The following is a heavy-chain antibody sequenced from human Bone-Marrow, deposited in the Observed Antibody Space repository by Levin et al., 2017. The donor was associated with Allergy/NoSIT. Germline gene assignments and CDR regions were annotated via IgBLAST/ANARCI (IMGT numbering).Heavy chain of an antibody. CDR1: GYTFIGYY. Sequence: ASVKVSCKASGYTFIGYYVYWVRQAPGQGLEWMGRFNPNSGGTNYAQKFQDRVTMTRDTSINTTYMELTRLRSDDTAIYYCATGVGKHLDVWGHGTSVTVS. CDR3: ATGVGKHLDV. D-gene: IGHD3-3*02. J-gene: IGHJ6*02. CDR2: FNPNSGGT. V-gene: IGHV1-2*06.